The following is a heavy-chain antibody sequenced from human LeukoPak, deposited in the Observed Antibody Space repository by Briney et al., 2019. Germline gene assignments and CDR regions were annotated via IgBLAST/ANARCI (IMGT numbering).Heavy chain of an antibody. Sequence: GGSLRLSCAASGFTFSSYAMSWVRQAPGKGLEWVSAISGSGGSTYYADSVKGRFTISRDNSKNTLYLQMNSLRAEDTAVYYCAKCGNGGIRTSCYSGAFDIWGQGTMVTVSS. CDR2: ISGSGGST. D-gene: IGHD2-2*01. CDR3: AKCGNGGIRTSCYSGAFDI. J-gene: IGHJ3*02. V-gene: IGHV3-23*01. CDR1: GFTFSSYA.